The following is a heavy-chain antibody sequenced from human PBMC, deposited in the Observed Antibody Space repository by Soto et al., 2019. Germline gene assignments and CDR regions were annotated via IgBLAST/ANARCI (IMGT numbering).Heavy chain of an antibody. CDR1: GYTFTSYG. D-gene: IGHD1-1*01. V-gene: IGHV1-18*01. Sequence: QVQLVQSGAEVKKPGASVKVSCKTSGYTFTSYGVAWVRQAPGQGLEWMGWISGHNGNTNYAQKLQGRVTMTTDTSTSTAYMELRSLRSDATAVYYCARDPTGHFIEYWGQGTLVTVSS. CDR2: ISGHNGNT. J-gene: IGHJ4*02. CDR3: ARDPTGHFIEY.